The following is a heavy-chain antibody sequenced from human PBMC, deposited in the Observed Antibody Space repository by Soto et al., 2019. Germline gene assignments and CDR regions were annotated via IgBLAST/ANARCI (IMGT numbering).Heavy chain of an antibody. Sequence: SETLSLTCTVSGGSISSSSYYWGWIRQPPGKGLEWIGSIYYSGSTYYNPSLKSRVTISVDTSKNQFSLKLSSVTAADTAVYYCARHGAGYSGYDYGDAFDIWGQGTMVTVSS. V-gene: IGHV4-39*01. J-gene: IGHJ3*02. CDR1: GGSISSSSYY. CDR2: IYYSGST. CDR3: ARHGAGYSGYDYGDAFDI. D-gene: IGHD5-12*01.